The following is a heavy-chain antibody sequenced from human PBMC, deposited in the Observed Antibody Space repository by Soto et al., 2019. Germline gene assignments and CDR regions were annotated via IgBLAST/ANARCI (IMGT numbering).Heavy chain of an antibody. CDR1: GGSFSGYY. V-gene: IGHV4-34*01. CDR2: INHSGST. D-gene: IGHD6-13*01. CDR3: ARGFGSAGNVGWRDNHYYNGMDV. J-gene: IGHJ6*02. Sequence: PSETLSLTCAVYGGSFSGYYWTWIRQPPGKGLEWIGEINHSGSTNYNPSLKSRVTISVDTSKNQFSLKLSSVTAADTAVFYCARGFGSAGNVGWRDNHYYNGMDVWGQGTTVTVYS.